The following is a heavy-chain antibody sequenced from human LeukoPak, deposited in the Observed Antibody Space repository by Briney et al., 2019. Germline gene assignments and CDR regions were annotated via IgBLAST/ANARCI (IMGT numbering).Heavy chain of an antibody. CDR1: GGTFSSYA. CDR3: ARLGYCSSTSCYYYYGMDV. CDR2: ISAYNGNT. V-gene: IGHV1-18*01. D-gene: IGHD2-2*01. Sequence: GASVKVSCKASGGTFSSYAISWVRQAPGQGLEWMGWISAYNGNTNYAQKLQGRVTMTTDTSTSTAYMELRSLRSDDTAVYYCARLGYCSSTSCYYYYGMDVWGQGTTVTVSS. J-gene: IGHJ6*02.